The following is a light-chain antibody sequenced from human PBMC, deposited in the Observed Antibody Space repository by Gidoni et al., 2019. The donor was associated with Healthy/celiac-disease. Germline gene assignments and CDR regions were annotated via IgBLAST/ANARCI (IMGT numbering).Light chain of an antibody. CDR2: KAS. CDR3: QQYNSYSWT. CDR1: QSISSW. V-gene: IGKV1-5*03. J-gene: IGKJ1*01. Sequence: DIQMTQSPSTLSASVGDRVTITCRASQSISSWLAWYQQKPGKAPKLLIYKASSLESGVPSRFRGSGSGTEFTLPISSLQPDDFATYYCQQYNSYSWTFGQGTQVEIK.